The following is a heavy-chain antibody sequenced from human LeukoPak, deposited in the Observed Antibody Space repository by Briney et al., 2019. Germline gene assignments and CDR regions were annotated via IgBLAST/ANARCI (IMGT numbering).Heavy chain of an antibody. CDR1: GGSISSSSYY. CDR2: IYYSGST. J-gene: IGHJ6*03. Sequence: SETLSLTCTVSGGSISSSSYYWGWIRQPPGKGLEWIGNIYYSGSTYYNPSLKSRVTISVDTSKKQFSLKLSSVTAADTAVYYCARAGYYYYMDVWGKGTTVTVSS. V-gene: IGHV4-39*07. CDR3: ARAGYYYYMDV.